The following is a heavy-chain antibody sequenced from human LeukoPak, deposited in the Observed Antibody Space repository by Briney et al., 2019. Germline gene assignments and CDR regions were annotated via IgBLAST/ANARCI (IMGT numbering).Heavy chain of an antibody. CDR3: ARRISGNWFDP. CDR1: GYRFTSYW. D-gene: IGHD3-10*01. J-gene: IGHJ5*02. Sequence: GESLKISCKGSGYRFTSYWVGWVRQMPGKGLEWMGIIYPGDSDTRYGPAFQGQVTISVDKSISTAYLQWSSLKDSDTAMYYCARRISGNWFDPWGQGTLVTVSS. CDR2: IYPGDSDT. V-gene: IGHV5-51*01.